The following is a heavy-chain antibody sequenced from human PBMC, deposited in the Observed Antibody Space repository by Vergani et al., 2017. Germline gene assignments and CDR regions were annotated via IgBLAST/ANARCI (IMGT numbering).Heavy chain of an antibody. CDR2: IFYSGTT. D-gene: IGHD7-27*01. Sequence: QVQLQESGPGLVKPSQTLSLTCAVSGGSISSGDHCWTWIRQRPGKGLEWIGYIFYSGTTYDNPSLRSRLTISVDTSQNQFSLKLTSVTAADTAVYYCATGAGPFDIWGQGTLVTVSS. CDR3: ATGAGPFDI. J-gene: IGHJ4*02. CDR1: GGSISSGDHC. V-gene: IGHV4-31*11.